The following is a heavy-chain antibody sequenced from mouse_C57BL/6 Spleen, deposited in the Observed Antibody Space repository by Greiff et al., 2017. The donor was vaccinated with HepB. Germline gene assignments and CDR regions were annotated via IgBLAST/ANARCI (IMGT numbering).Heavy chain of an antibody. Sequence: EVQLVESGPELVKPGASVKMSCKASGYTFTDYNMHWVKQSHGKSLEWIGNINPNNGGTSYNQKFKGKATLTVNKSSSTAYMELRSLTSEDSAVYYCARVASLLRGGYFDVWGTGTTVTVSS. CDR3: ARVASLLRGGYFDV. CDR2: INPNNGGT. J-gene: IGHJ1*03. CDR1: GYTFTDYN. V-gene: IGHV1-22*01. D-gene: IGHD1-1*01.